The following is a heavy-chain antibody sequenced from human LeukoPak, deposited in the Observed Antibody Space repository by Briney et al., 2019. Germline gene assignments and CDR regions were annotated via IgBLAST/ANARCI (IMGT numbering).Heavy chain of an antibody. CDR3: TRDSQGSGTYSTDH. D-gene: IGHD3-10*01. Sequence: GGSLTLSCVASGFTFSSYWMSWVRQGPGKGPEWVANMNQDGSRNFYVDSVEGRFTISRDNAKSSLFLEMNGLRDEDTAAYYCTRDSQGSGTYSTDHWGQGTLVTVSS. V-gene: IGHV3-7*01. J-gene: IGHJ4*02. CDR1: GFTFSSYW. CDR2: MNQDGSRN.